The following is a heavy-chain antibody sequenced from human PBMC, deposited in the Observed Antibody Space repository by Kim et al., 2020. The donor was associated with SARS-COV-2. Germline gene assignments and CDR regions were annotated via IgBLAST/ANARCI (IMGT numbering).Heavy chain of an antibody. J-gene: IGHJ6*04. CDR2: ISSSGAST. CDR3: AKDTGTGDFWSGPRDDYNYTAMAV. CDR1: GFTFSSYA. Sequence: GGSLRLSCAASGFTFSSYAMHWVRQAPGEGLEWVSAISSSGASTYYANSVKGRFTISRDNSKNTLYLQMGSLRAEDMAVYYCAKDTGTGDFWSGPRDDYNYTAMAVWGKGPTVTVSS. V-gene: IGHV3-64*01. D-gene: IGHD3-3*01.